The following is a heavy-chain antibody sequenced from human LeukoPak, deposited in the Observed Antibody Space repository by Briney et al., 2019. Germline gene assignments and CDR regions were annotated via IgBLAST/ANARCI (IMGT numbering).Heavy chain of an antibody. CDR3: ARVLSGLPQAFDI. D-gene: IGHD2-2*01. CDR1: GYSFTSYW. Sequence: GASLKISCKGSGYSFTSYWIGWVRQMPGKGLEWMGIIYPGDSDTRYSPSFQGQVTISADKSISTSYLQWSSLKASDTAMYYCARVLSGLPQAFDIWGQGTMVTVSS. CDR2: IYPGDSDT. V-gene: IGHV5-51*01. J-gene: IGHJ3*02.